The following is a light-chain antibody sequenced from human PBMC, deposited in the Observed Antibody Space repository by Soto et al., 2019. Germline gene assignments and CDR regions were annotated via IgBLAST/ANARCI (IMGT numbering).Light chain of an antibody. CDR1: QNILYSFNNKNC. CDR2: WAS. V-gene: IGKV4-1*01. Sequence: DIVMTQSPDSLAVSLGERATINCKSSQNILYSFNNKNCLAWYQQKPGQSPRLLIYWASTRESGVPDRFSGGGSGTDFTLTINNLQAEDVAVYYCQQYYNTPLTFAGGTKVEIK. CDR3: QQYYNTPLT. J-gene: IGKJ4*01.